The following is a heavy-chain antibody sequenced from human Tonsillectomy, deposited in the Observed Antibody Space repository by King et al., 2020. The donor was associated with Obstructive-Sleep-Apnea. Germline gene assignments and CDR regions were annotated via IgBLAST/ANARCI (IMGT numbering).Heavy chain of an antibody. CDR1: GFTFSTYG. J-gene: IGHJ4*02. V-gene: IGHV3-30*18. Sequence: VQLVESGGGVVQPGRSLRLSCAASGFTFSTYGMHWVRQAPGKGLEWVAVISFDGNDKYYADSVEGRFTISRDNSKNTLYLQMNSLRGEDTAVYYCAKEEWIQLRPALDYWGQGTRVTVSS. D-gene: IGHD5-18*01. CDR3: AKEEWIQLRPALDY. CDR2: ISFDGNDK.